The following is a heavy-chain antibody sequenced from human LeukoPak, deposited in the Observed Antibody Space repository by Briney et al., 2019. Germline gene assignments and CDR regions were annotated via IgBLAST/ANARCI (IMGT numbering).Heavy chain of an antibody. CDR1: GYTFTSCD. CDR3: ARESSIAARPGGDCYRL. CDR2: MNPNSGNT. V-gene: IGHV1-8*02. Sequence: GASVKVSCKASGYTFTSCDINWVRQATGQGLEWMGWMNPNSGNTGYAQKFQGRVTMTRDTSISTAYMELSRLRSDDTAVYYCARESSIAARPGGDCYRLWGQGTLVTVSS. D-gene: IGHD6-6*01. J-gene: IGHJ4*02.